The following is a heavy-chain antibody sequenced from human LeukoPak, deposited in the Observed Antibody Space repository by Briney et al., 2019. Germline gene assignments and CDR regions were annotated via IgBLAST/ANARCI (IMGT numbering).Heavy chain of an antibody. CDR1: GGSISNYY. Sequence: SETLSLTCTVSGGSISNYYGIWMRQPPGKGLEWIGYIYSSGSTNYNPSLKSRVTISVDTSKNQFSLKLNSVAAADTAVYYCARKASTIAAVLDFWGRGTLVTVSS. CDR2: IYSSGST. CDR3: ARKASTIAAVLDF. J-gene: IGHJ4*02. V-gene: IGHV4-59*13. D-gene: IGHD6-13*01.